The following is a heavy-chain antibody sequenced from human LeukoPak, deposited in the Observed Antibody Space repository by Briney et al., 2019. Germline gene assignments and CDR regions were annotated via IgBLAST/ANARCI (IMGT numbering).Heavy chain of an antibody. CDR1: GYTFSTYG. J-gene: IGHJ4*02. V-gene: IGHV1-18*01. CDR3: ARDGALVATGSFDY. CDR2: ISAYNGNT. D-gene: IGHD5-12*01. Sequence: ASVNVSCKASGYTFSTYGINWVRQAPGQGREWMGWISAYNGNTNYAQKLQGRVTMSTYTSTSTAYMELRRLRSDDTAVYYCARDGALVATGSFDYWGEGTLVSVSS.